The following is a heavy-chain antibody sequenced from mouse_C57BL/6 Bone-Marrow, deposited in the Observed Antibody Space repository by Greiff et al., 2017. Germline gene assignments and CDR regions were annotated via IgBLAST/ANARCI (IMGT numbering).Heavy chain of an antibody. CDR2: INSDGGST. D-gene: IGHD2-4*01. V-gene: IGHV5-2*01. CDR1: EYEFPSHD. CDR3: ARLYYDFGWYAMDY. Sequence: EVKLMESGGGLVQPGESLKLSCESNEYEFPSHDMPWVRKTPEKRLELFAAINSDGGSTYYPDTMERRFIISRDNTNKTLYLQMSSLRSEDTALYYCARLYYDFGWYAMDYWGQGTSVTVSS. J-gene: IGHJ4*01.